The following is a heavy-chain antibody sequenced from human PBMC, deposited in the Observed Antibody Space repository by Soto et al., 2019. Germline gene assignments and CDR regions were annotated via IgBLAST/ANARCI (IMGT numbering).Heavy chain of an antibody. CDR3: AKGSCGGDCYTFDY. CDR2: ISYDGSNK. D-gene: IGHD2-21*02. V-gene: IGHV3-30*18. CDR1: GFTFSSYG. Sequence: PGGSLRLSCAASGFTFSSYGMHWVRQAPGKGLEWVAVISYDGSNKYYADSVKGRFTISRDNSKNTLYLQMNGLRAEDTAVYYCAKGSCGGDCYTFDYWGQGTLVTVSS. J-gene: IGHJ4*02.